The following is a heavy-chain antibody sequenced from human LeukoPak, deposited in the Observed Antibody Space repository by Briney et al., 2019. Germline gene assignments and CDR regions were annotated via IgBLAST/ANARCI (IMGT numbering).Heavy chain of an antibody. CDR1: RFTFSSYA. J-gene: IGHJ3*02. D-gene: IGHD2-8*01. Sequence: GGSLRLSCAASRFTFSSYAMSWVRQAPGKGLEWVSAISGSGGSTYYADSVKGRFTISRDNSKNTLYLQMNSLRAEDTAVYYCEVFPGPLSHDAFDIWGQGTMVTVSS. V-gene: IGHV3-23*01. CDR2: ISGSGGST. CDR3: EVFPGPLSHDAFDI.